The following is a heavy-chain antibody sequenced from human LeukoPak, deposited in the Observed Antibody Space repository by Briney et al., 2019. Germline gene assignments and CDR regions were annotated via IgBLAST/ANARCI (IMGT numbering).Heavy chain of an antibody. CDR3: ARGVLRYLDWLLPFDY. D-gene: IGHD3-9*01. V-gene: IGHV1-2*02. Sequence: ASVKVSCKASGYTFTGYYMHWVRQAPGQGLEWMGWINPNSGGTNYAQKFQGRVTMTRDTSISTAYMELSRLRSDDTAVYYCARGVLRYLDWLLPFDYWGQGTLVTVSS. CDR2: INPNSGGT. J-gene: IGHJ4*02. CDR1: GYTFTGYY.